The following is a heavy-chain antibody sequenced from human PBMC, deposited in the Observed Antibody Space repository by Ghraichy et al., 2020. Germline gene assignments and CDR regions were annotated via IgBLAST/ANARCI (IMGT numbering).Heavy chain of an antibody. CDR2: ICADAVTT. D-gene: IGHD5-12*01. CDR3: AKGGHNTGYGFDP. Sequence: GGSLRLSCATSGFTFRSYSMNWVRQAPGKGLEWVSIICADAVTTYYADSVKGRFTVSRDNSKNTLYLIMSGLRAEDTAVYYCAKGGHNTGYGFDPWGKGTLVTVSS. V-gene: IGHV3-23*01. J-gene: IGHJ5*02. CDR1: GFTFRSYS.